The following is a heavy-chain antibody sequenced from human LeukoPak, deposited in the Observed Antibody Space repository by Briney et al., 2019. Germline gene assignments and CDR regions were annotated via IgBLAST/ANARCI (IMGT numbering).Heavy chain of an antibody. J-gene: IGHJ4*02. D-gene: IGHD3-9*01. CDR2: ISYDGSNK. V-gene: IGHV3-30*18. CDR1: GFTFSSYG. CDR3: AKGSVYDTVPWDFDY. Sequence: GGSLRLSCAASGFTFSSYGMHWVRQAPGKGLEWVAVISYDGSNKYYADSVKGRFTISRDNSKNTLYLQMNSLRAEDTAVYYCAKGSVYDTVPWDFDYWGQGTLVTVSS.